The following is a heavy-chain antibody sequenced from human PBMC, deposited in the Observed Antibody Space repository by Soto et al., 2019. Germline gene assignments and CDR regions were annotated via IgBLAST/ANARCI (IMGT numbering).Heavy chain of an antibody. CDR2: ISYDGSNK. J-gene: IGHJ4*02. V-gene: IGHV3-30-3*01. CDR1: GFTFSSYA. D-gene: IGHD1-26*01. Sequence: QVQLVESGGGVVQPGRSLRLSCAASGFTFSSYAMHWVRQAPGKGLEWVAVISYDGSNKYYADSVKGRFTISRDNSKNTLYLQMNSLRAEDTAVYYCARGELYLDYWGQGTLVTVSS. CDR3: ARGELYLDY.